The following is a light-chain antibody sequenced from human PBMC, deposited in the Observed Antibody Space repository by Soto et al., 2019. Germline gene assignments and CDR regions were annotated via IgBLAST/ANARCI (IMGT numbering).Light chain of an antibody. CDR1: SSDVGAYNY. CDR2: DVS. V-gene: IGLV2-14*03. Sequence: QSALTQPASVSGSPGQSITISCTGTSSDVGAYNYVSWYQHHPGKAPKLMIYDVSDRPSGVSNRFSGSKSGNTASLTISGLQAEDVADYYCTSYTISSTVVFGGGTTLTVL. CDR3: TSYTISSTVV. J-gene: IGLJ3*02.